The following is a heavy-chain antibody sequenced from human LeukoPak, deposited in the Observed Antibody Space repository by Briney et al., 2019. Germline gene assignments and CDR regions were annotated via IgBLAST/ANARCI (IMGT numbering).Heavy chain of an antibody. D-gene: IGHD6-19*01. CDR2: INPSGGST. J-gene: IGHJ6*02. V-gene: IGHV1-46*01. CDR3: ARDYSSGWYGYSLSYYGMDV. CDR1: GYTFTSYY. Sequence: ASVKVSCKASGYTFTSYYMHWVRQAPGQGLEWMGIINPSGGSTSYAQKFQGRVTMTRDTSTSTVYMELSSLRSEDTAVYYCARDYSSGWYGYSLSYYGMDVWGQGTTVTVSS.